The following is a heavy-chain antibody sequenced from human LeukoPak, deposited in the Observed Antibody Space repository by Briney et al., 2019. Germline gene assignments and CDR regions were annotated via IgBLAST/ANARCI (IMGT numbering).Heavy chain of an antibody. J-gene: IGHJ6*03. CDR3: ARQLWGAGSYYYYYMDV. Sequence: SETLSLTCAVSGYSISSGYYWGWIRQPPGKGLEWIGSIYHSGSTYYNPSLKSRVTISVDTSKNQFSLKLSSVTAADTAVYYCARQLWGAGSYYYYYMDVWGKGTTVTVSS. D-gene: IGHD3-16*01. CDR2: IYHSGST. CDR1: GYSISSGYY. V-gene: IGHV4-38-2*01.